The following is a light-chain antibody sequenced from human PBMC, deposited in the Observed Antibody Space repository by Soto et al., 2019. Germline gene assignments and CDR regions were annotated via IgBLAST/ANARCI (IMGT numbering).Light chain of an antibody. V-gene: IGLV2-23*02. CDR3: FSHRGGDSHV. Sequence: QSVLTQPASVSGSPGQSITISCTGARSDVGSYNLVSWYQQHPGIAPKLIIYGVTNRPSGVSNRFSGSKTGNTASLTISGLQAEDEADYYCFSHRGGDSHVFGTGTKVTVL. J-gene: IGLJ1*01. CDR1: RSDVGSYNL. CDR2: GVT.